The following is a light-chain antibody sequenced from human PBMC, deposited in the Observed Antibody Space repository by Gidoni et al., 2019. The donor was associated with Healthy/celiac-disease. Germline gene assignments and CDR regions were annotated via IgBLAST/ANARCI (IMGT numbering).Light chain of an antibody. V-gene: IGKV1-5*03. Sequence: DIQMTQSPSTLSASVGDRVTITCRASQSISSWLAWYQQKPGKAPKLLIYKASSLESGVPSSFSGSRSGTEFTLTISSLQPDDFATYYCQQYNSYPLYTFGQGTKLEIK. CDR3: QQYNSYPLYT. CDR1: QSISSW. CDR2: KAS. J-gene: IGKJ2*01.